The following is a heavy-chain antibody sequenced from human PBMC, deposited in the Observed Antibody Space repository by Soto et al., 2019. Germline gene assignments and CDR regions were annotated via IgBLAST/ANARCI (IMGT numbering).Heavy chain of an antibody. CDR2: ISWNSGSI. V-gene: IGHV3-9*01. CDR1: GFTFDDYA. Sequence: GGSLRLSCAASGFTFDDYAMHWVRQAPGKGLEWVSGISWNSGSIGYADSVKGRFTISRDNAKNSLYLQMNSLRAEDTALYYCAKDLNYGDFDYWGQGTLVTVSS. J-gene: IGHJ4*02. CDR3: AKDLNYGDFDY. D-gene: IGHD4-17*01.